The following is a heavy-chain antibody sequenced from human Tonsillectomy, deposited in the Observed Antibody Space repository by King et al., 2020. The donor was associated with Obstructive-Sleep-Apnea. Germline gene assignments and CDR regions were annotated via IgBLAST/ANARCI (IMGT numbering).Heavy chain of an antibody. Sequence: VQLVESGGGLVKPGGSLRLSCSASKFTFSDYYMSWICQAPGKGLGWGAYISSRVTTIYYADSVKGRFTISRDNAKKSLYLQMNSLRPEDTAVYYCAKAMYHYDSAAFDYWGQGTLVTVSS. CDR3: AKAMYHYDSAAFDY. CDR2: ISSRVTTI. D-gene: IGHD3-22*01. J-gene: IGHJ4*02. CDR1: KFTFSDYY. V-gene: IGHV3-11*01.